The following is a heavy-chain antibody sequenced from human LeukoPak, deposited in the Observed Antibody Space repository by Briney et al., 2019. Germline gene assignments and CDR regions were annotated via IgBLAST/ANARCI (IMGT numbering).Heavy chain of an antibody. CDR3: AKGILGGYSYGYWVYYFDY. Sequence: GGSLRLSCAASGFTFSSYAMSWVRRAPGKGLEWVSAISGSGGSTYYADSVKGRFTISRDNSKNTLYLQMNSLRAEDTAVYYCAKGILGGYSYGYWVYYFDYWGQGTLVTVSS. V-gene: IGHV3-23*01. CDR1: GFTFSSYA. D-gene: IGHD5-18*01. CDR2: ISGSGGST. J-gene: IGHJ4*02.